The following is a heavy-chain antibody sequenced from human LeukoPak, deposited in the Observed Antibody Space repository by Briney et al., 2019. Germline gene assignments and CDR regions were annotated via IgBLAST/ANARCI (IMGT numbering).Heavy chain of an antibody. Sequence: PSQTLSLTCTVSGDPITSDNYYWIWIRQPAGKGLEWIGRISTSGTINYNPSLRSRVTMSVDTSKNQFSLKLSSVTAADTAVYYCARIIRDYGMDVWGQGTTATVFS. CDR2: ISTSGTI. D-gene: IGHD3-3*02. CDR3: ARIIRDYGMDV. CDR1: GDPITSDNYY. V-gene: IGHV4-61*02. J-gene: IGHJ6*02.